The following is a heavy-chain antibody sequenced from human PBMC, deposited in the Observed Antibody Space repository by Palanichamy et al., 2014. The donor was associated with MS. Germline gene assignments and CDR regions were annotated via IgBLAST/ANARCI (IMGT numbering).Heavy chain of an antibody. CDR2: IKEDGSDK. V-gene: IGHV3-7*01. J-gene: IGHJ4*02. CDR1: AFTFSSYW. CDR3: ASGGVKAGDY. Sequence: EVHLVESGGGLVQPGGSLRLSCAASAFTFSSYWMSWVRQAPGKGLEWVANIKEDGSDKYYVDSVKGRFTISRDNAKNSLYLQMNSLRVEDTAMYYCASGGVKAGDYWGQGTLVTVSS. D-gene: IGHD3-16*01.